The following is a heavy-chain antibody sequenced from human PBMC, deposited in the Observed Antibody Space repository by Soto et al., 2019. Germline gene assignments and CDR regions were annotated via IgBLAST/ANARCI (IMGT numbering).Heavy chain of an antibody. D-gene: IGHD2-21*01. J-gene: IGHJ4*02. CDR3: ARYYGGYSDY. V-gene: IGHV4-59*08. CDR1: GGSISSYY. CDR2: IHYSGST. Sequence: SETLSLTCTVSGGSISSYYWSWSRQPPGKGLEWIGYIHYSGSTNYNPSLKSRVTISVDTSKNQFSLKLSSVTAADTAVYYCARYYGGYSDYWGQGTLVTVS.